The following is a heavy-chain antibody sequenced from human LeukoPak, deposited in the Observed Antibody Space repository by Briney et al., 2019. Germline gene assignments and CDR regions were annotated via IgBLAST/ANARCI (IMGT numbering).Heavy chain of an antibody. CDR2: ISISGGTT. Sequence: GGSLRLSCAASGFTLSNSAMSWGRQAPGKGLEWVSGISISGGTTYYAASVKGRFTISRDNSKNTVYLQLNSLRAEDTAVYYCAKEEVPNDYWGQGTLVTVSS. V-gene: IGHV3-23*01. D-gene: IGHD1-1*01. J-gene: IGHJ4*02. CDR1: GFTLSNSA. CDR3: AKEEVPNDY.